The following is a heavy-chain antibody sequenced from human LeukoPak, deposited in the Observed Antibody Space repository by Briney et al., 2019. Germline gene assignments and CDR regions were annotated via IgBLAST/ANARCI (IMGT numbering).Heavy chain of an antibody. Sequence: GGSLRLSWAASGFTFSNYEMNWVRQAPGKGLEWVSYISTDGTKTYYAGSVKGRFTISRDNAKNSLYLQMNSLRADDTAVYYCARETIDCGGDCYDYWGQGTLATVSS. J-gene: IGHJ4*02. CDR3: ARETIDCGGDCYDY. V-gene: IGHV3-48*03. D-gene: IGHD2-21*01. CDR2: ISTDGTKT. CDR1: GFTFSNYE.